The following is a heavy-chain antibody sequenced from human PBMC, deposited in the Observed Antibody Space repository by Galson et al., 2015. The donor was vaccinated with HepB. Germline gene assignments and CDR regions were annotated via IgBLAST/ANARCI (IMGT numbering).Heavy chain of an antibody. CDR1: GSTFTSYG. CDR2: ISAYNGNT. V-gene: IGHV1-18*04. Sequence: SVKVSCKASGSTFTSYGISWVRQAPGQGLEWMGWISAYNGNTNYAQKLQGRVTMTTDTSTSTAYMELRSLRSDDTAVYYCGLLWFGISRFFDYWGQGTLVTVSS. J-gene: IGHJ4*02. D-gene: IGHD3-10*01. CDR3: GLLWFGISRFFDY.